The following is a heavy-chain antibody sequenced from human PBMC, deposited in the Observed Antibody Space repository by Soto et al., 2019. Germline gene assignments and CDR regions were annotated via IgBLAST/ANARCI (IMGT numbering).Heavy chain of an antibody. Sequence: ASVKVSCKASGYTFTSYGISWVRQAPGQGLEWMGWISAYNGNTNYAQKLQGRVTMTRDTSTSTAYMGLSSLRSEDTAVYYCARDPDCSSTSCYPLENNNWFDPWGQGTLVTVSS. CDR3: ARDPDCSSTSCYPLENNNWFDP. D-gene: IGHD2-2*01. CDR2: ISAYNGNT. V-gene: IGHV1-18*01. J-gene: IGHJ5*02. CDR1: GYTFTSYG.